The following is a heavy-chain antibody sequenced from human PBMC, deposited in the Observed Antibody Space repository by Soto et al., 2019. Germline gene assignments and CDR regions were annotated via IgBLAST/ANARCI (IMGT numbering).Heavy chain of an antibody. Sequence: GGSLRLSCAASGFTFTRYSMNWVRQAPGKGLEWGSSISSTTNYRYYGDSMKGRFTISRDNAKNSLYLEMNSLRAEDTAVYYCARESEDLTSNFDDWGQGTLVTVSS. J-gene: IGHJ4*02. V-gene: IGHV3-21*06. CDR1: GFTFTRYS. CDR2: ISSTTNYR. CDR3: ARESEDLTSNFDD.